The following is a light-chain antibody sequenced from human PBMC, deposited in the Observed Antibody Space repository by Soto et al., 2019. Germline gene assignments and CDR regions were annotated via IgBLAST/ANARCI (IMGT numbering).Light chain of an antibody. CDR3: QSYDSSLSGRV. CDR1: SSDIGSNT. V-gene: IGLV1-40*01. CDR2: GNS. Sequence: QSVLTQPPSASGTPGQRVTISCSGSSSDIGSNTVNWYQQLPGTAPKLLIYGNSNRPSGVPDRFSGSKSGTSASLAITGLQAEDEADYYCQSYDSSLSGRVFGTGTKVTVL. J-gene: IGLJ1*01.